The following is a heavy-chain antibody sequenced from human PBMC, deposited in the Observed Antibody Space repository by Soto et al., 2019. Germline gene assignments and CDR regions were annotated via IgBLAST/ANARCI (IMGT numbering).Heavy chain of an antibody. D-gene: IGHD2-2*03. CDR3: ARAGYCTSSSCYGRVYY. CDR2: IYYSGST. Sequence: SETLSLTCTVSGGSLSSGGYYWSWIRQHPGKGLEWIGYIYYSGSTYYNPSLKSRVTMSVDTSKNQFSLKLTSVTAADTAMYYCARAGYCTSSSCYGRVYYWGQGTLVTVSS. V-gene: IGHV4-31*03. CDR1: GGSLSSGGYY. J-gene: IGHJ4*02.